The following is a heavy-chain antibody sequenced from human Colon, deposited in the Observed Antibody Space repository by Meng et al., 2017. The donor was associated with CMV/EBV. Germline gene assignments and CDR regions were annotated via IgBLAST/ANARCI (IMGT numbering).Heavy chain of an antibody. CDR1: GDTVSSNSAA. CDR2: TYYRSRWSN. CDR3: ARGFNIFDA. D-gene: IGHD3-10*01. V-gene: IGHV6-1*02. J-gene: IGHJ5*02. Sequence: QVHLQESGPGLVKASQTLSLTCVISGDTVSSNSAAWNWIRQSPSRGLEWLGRTYYRSRWSNDSAIFLKGRITINVDTSKNQFSLQLTSVNREDTAVYYCARGFNIFDAWGQGALVTVSS.